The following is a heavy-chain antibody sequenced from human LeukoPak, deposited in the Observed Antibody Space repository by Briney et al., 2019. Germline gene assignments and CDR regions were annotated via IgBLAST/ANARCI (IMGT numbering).Heavy chain of an antibody. CDR1: GGSFSGYY. CDR2: INHSGST. V-gene: IGHV4-34*01. J-gene: IGHJ5*02. D-gene: IGHD6-13*01. CDR3: ARGSTSSSRWFDP. Sequence: PSETLSLTCAVYGGSFSGYYWSWIRQPPGKGLEWMGEINHSGSTNYNPSLKSRVTISVDTSKNQFSLKLSSVTAADTAVYYCARGSTSSSRWFDPWGQGTLVTVSS.